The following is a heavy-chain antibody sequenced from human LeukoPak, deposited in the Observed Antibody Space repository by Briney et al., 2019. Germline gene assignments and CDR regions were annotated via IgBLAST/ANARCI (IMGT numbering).Heavy chain of an antibody. CDR2: ISYDGSNK. J-gene: IGHJ4*02. V-gene: IGHV3-30*04. CDR3: AREGRGYGADGRDSYYFDY. D-gene: IGHD5-12*01. CDR1: GFTFSSYA. Sequence: PGGSLRLSCAASGFTFSSYAMHWVRQAPGKGLEWVAVISYDGSNKYYADSVKGRFTISRDNSKNTLYLQMNSLRAEDTAVYYCAREGRGYGADGRDSYYFDYWGQGTLVTVSS.